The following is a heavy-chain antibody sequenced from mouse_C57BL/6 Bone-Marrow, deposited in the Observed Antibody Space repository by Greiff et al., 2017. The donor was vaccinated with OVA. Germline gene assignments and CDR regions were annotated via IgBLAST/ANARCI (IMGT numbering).Heavy chain of an antibody. V-gene: IGHV1-18*01. Sequence: EVQLQQSGPELVKPGASVKIPCKASGYTFTDYNMDWVKQSHGKSLEWIGDINPNNGGTIYNQKFKGKATLTVDKSSSTAYMELRSLTSEDTAVYYCARSAICYYGPWFAYWGQGTLVTVSA. CDR1: GYTFTDYN. D-gene: IGHD1-1*01. CDR3: ARSAICYYGPWFAY. CDR2: INPNNGGT. J-gene: IGHJ3*01.